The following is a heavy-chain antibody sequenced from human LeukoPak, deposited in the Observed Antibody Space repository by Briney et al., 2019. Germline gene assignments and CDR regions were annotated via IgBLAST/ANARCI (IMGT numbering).Heavy chain of an antibody. J-gene: IGHJ4*02. CDR1: GVSIRSGSYY. CDR3: AREVSDYDILTGWIDY. D-gene: IGHD3-9*01. CDR2: IYTSGTT. Sequence: KPSQTLSLTCNVSGVSIRSGSYYWSWIRQPAGKGLEWIGRIYTSGTTNYNPSLKSRVTISVGTSKSQFSLKLSSVTAADTAVYYCAREVSDYDILTGWIDYWGQGTLVTVSS. V-gene: IGHV4-61*02.